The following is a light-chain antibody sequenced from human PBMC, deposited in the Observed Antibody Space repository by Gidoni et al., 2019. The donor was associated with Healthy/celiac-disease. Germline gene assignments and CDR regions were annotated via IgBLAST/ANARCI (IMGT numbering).Light chain of an antibody. CDR2: GAS. V-gene: IGKV3-20*01. J-gene: IGKJ2*01. CDR1: QSVSSSY. Sequence: DIVLTQSPGTLSLSPGERATLSCRASQSVSSSYLAWYQQKPGQAPRLLIYGASSRATGIPDRFSGSGSGTDFTLTISRLEPEDFAVYYCQQYGAFXXXTKLEIK. CDR3: QQYGA.